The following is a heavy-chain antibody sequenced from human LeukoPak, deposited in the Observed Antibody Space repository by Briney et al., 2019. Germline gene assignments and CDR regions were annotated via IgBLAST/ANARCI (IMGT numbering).Heavy chain of an antibody. J-gene: IGHJ6*02. Sequence: SETLSLTSNVSGGSISNYYWAWIRQPAGRGLEWIGRIYSSGTTTYNPSLKSRVAMSVDTSRNQFSLKLSSVTAADTAVYYCARVSPIAVAGSSYYYAIDVWGQGTTVTVSS. CDR3: ARVSPIAVAGSSYYYAIDV. CDR2: IYSSGTT. CDR1: GGSISNYY. D-gene: IGHD6-19*01. V-gene: IGHV4-4*07.